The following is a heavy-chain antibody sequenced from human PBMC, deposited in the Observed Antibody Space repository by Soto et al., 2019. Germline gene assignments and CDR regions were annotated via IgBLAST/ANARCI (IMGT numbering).Heavy chain of an antibody. J-gene: IGHJ4*02. D-gene: IGHD3-16*01. Sequence: QVQLQESGPGLLKPSETLSLTCAVSGDSVTNYYWSWLRQSPGKGLEWLAYIYHSGPTSSNPSLRSRVTISIDMSKNQFALTLSSVTAADTAIYYIANIVWGGASFDIWGQGALVIVPS. V-gene: IGHV4-59*02. CDR3: ANIVWGGASFDI. CDR1: GDSVTNYY. CDR2: IYHSGPT.